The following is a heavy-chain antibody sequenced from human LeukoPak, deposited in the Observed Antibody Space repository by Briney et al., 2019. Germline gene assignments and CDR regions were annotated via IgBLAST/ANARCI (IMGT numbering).Heavy chain of an antibody. Sequence: PGRSLRLSCAASGFTFSSYAMHWVRQAPGKGLEWVAIISYDGSNKYYRDSVKGRLTISRDNFQNTMWLQMNSLRAEDTAMYYCSRDCYRDGGNGVCNTRGYIDHWGQGTLVTVSS. CDR1: GFTFSSYA. V-gene: IGHV3-30*04. CDR3: SRDCYRDGGNGVCNTRGYIDH. CDR2: ISYDGSNK. J-gene: IGHJ4*02. D-gene: IGHD2-8*01.